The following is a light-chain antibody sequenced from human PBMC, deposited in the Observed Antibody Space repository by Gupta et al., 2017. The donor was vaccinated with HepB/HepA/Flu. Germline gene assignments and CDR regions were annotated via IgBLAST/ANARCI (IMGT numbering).Light chain of an antibody. CDR3: QQFNKYPPLT. Sequence: AIQLTQSPSSLSASVGDRVTITCRASQGISSALAWYQQKPGKAPKLLIYDASSLESGVPSRFSGSGSGTDFTLTSSSLQPEDFATYYCQQFNKYPPLTFGGGTKVEIK. CDR1: QGISSA. J-gene: IGKJ4*01. V-gene: IGKV1D-13*01. CDR2: DAS.